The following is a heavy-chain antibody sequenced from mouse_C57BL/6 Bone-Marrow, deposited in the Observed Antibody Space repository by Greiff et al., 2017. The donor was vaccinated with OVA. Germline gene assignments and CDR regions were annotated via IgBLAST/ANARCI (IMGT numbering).Heavy chain of an antibody. CDR2: IDPETGGT. CDR1: GYTFTDYE. CDR3: TRSYSNYGDFDY. J-gene: IGHJ2*01. D-gene: IGHD2-5*01. V-gene: IGHV1-15*01. Sequence: VQLQQSGAELVRPGASVTLSCKASGYTFTDYEMHWVKQTPVPGLEWIGAIDPETGGTAYNQKFKGKAILTADKSSSTAYMELRSLTSEDSAVYYWTRSYSNYGDFDYWGQGTTLTVSS.